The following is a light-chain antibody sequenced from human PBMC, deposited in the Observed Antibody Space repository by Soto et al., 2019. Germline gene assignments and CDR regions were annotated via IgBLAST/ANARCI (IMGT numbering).Light chain of an antibody. V-gene: IGKV1-5*01. Sequence: IQMTQSPSTLSASVGDRVTITCRASHNIERWMAWYQQKPGKAPSLLIFDAATLHSGVPSRFSGSGSGTDFTLTISSLQPDDFATYYCQQFAISTTFGQGTKVDIK. CDR2: DAA. CDR1: HNIERW. CDR3: QQFAISTT. J-gene: IGKJ1*01.